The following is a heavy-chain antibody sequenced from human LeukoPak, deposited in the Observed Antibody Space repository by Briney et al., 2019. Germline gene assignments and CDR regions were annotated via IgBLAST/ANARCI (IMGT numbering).Heavy chain of an antibody. CDR3: ARRCPREYYYYGMDV. Sequence: PSETLSLTCTVSGGIISSYYWRWIRQPPGEGLEWIGYIYYSGSTNYNPSLKSGGTISLDTSKNQYSLKLSSLTAADTAVYYCARRCPREYYYYGMDVWGQGTTVTVSS. J-gene: IGHJ6*02. CDR1: GGIISSYY. V-gene: IGHV4-59*08. CDR2: IYYSGST.